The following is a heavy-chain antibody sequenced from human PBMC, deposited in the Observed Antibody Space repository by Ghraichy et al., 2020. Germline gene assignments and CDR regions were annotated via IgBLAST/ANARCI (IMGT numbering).Heavy chain of an antibody. Sequence: SVKVSCKASGCSFNTYSISWVRQAPGQGLEWMGRIVPSLGIVSHAQRFQGRVTITANTSASTAYMELSSLSAEDTAVYYCSKYFSYSLDVWGQGTTVTVSS. J-gene: IGHJ6*02. D-gene: IGHD2/OR15-2a*01. CDR3: SKYFSYSLDV. V-gene: IGHV1-69*02. CDR1: GCSFNTYS. CDR2: IVPSLGIV.